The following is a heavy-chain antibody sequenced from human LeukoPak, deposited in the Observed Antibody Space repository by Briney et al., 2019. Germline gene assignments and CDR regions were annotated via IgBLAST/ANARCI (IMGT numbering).Heavy chain of an antibody. CDR2: IDHSGST. J-gene: IGHJ5*02. Sequence: SETLSLTCAVYGGSFSGYYWSWIRQPPGKGLEWIGEIDHSGSTNYNPSLKSRVTISVDTSKNQFSLQLNSVTPEDTAVYYCARDHLPQDSSSWYMWADLVGGYNWFDPWGQGTLVTVSS. CDR3: ARDHLPQDSSSWYMWADLVGGYNWFDP. V-gene: IGHV4-34*01. D-gene: IGHD6-13*01. CDR1: GGSFSGYY.